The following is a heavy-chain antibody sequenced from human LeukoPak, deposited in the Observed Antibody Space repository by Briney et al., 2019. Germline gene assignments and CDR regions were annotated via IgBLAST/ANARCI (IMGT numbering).Heavy chain of an antibody. CDR3: ASYGEMATISFDY. CDR2: INPNSGGT. D-gene: IGHD5-24*01. J-gene: IGHJ4*02. V-gene: IGHV1-2*02. Sequence: ASVKVSCKASGYTFTGYYMHWVRQAPGQGLEWMGWINPNSGGTNYAQEFQGRVTMTRDMSISTAYMELSRLRSDGTAVYYCASYGEMATISFDYSGQGTLVTVSS. CDR1: GYTFTGYY.